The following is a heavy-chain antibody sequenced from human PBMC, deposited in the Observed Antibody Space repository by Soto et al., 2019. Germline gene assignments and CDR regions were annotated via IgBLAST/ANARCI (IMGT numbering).Heavy chain of an antibody. J-gene: IGHJ6*03. Sequence: GGSLRLSCAASGFTFSGSAMHWVRQASGKGLEWVGRIRSKANSYAKAYAASVKGRFTISRDDSKNTAYLQMNSLKTEDTAVYYCTREFRSYQLLSPDYYMDDWGKGTTVTVSS. D-gene: IGHD2-2*01. CDR2: IRSKANSYAK. V-gene: IGHV3-73*01. CDR1: GFTFSGSA. CDR3: TREFRSYQLLSPDYYMDD.